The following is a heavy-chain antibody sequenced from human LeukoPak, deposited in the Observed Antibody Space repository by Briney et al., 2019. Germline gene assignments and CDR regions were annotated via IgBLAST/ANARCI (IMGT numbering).Heavy chain of an antibody. J-gene: IGHJ4*02. D-gene: IGHD3-22*01. V-gene: IGHV1-8*01. CDR1: AYSFTSYD. CDR3: ARGRGYDRTGYVYYFDF. CDR2: MNPNSGNT. Sequence: GASVKVSCKASAYSFTSYDSNWVRQAPGQGFEWVGWMNPNSGNTGHAQEFQGRVTMTRDTSMSTAYMELSSLRYEDTAVYYCARGRGYDRTGYVYYFDFWGQGTLVTVSS.